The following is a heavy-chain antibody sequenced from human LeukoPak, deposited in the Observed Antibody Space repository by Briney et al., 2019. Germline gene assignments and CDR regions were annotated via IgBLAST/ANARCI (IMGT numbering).Heavy chain of an antibody. D-gene: IGHD3-10*01. J-gene: IGHJ4*02. CDR1: GFTFSDYS. V-gene: IGHV3-48*01. CDR2: ISSGSSTI. CDR3: ARYYYGSGSYSFADY. Sequence: GGSLRLSCAASGFTFSDYSMNWVRQAPGKGLEWVSYISSGSSTIHYADSVKGRFTISRDNSRNTLYLQMNSLRAEDTAVYYCARYYYGSGSYSFADYWGQGTLVTVSS.